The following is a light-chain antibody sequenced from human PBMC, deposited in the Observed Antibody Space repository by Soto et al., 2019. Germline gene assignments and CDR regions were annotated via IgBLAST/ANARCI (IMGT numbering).Light chain of an antibody. V-gene: IGLV2-14*01. Sequence: QSVLTQPASVSGSPGQSITISCTGTSSDVGGYDYVSWYQQHPGKAPKLMIYEAXXXPSGVPDRFSGSKSGNTASLTVSGLQADDEADYYCCSLTTSHTYVFGSGTKVTVL. CDR3: CSLTTSHTYV. CDR1: SSDVGGYDY. J-gene: IGLJ1*01. CDR2: EAX.